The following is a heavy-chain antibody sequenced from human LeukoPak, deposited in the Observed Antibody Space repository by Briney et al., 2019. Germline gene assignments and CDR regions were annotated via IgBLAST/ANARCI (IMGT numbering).Heavy chain of an antibody. Sequence: GGSLRLSCAASGFTFTTYGLNWVRQAPGKGLEWVSSISSSGSYIYYRDSVKGRFTISRDNAKNSLFLEMSSLRAEDTAVYYCAKDGPSSPYSGYDGAPFDYWGQGTLVTVSS. J-gene: IGHJ4*02. CDR3: AKDGPSSPYSGYDGAPFDY. CDR1: GFTFTTYG. CDR2: ISSSGSYI. D-gene: IGHD5-12*01. V-gene: IGHV3-21*01.